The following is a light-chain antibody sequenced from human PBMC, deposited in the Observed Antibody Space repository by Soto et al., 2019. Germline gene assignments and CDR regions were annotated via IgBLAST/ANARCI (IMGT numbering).Light chain of an antibody. V-gene: IGKV3-11*01. CDR2: DAS. CDR3: QHRRNTFT. J-gene: IGKJ3*01. Sequence: EIVLTQSPATLSLSPGETATLSCGASESVSTYLAWYQQKPGQAPRLLIYDASHRATGTPARFSGSGSMTDFTLTISSLEPEDSAVYYCQHRRNTFTFGPGTKVEFK. CDR1: ESVSTY.